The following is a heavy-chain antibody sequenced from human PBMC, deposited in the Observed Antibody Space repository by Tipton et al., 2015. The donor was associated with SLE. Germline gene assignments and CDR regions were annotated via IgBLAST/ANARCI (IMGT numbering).Heavy chain of an antibody. V-gene: IGHV4-4*07. D-gene: IGHD4-17*01. CDR2: IYSSGDR. CDR3: ARGSDGEYVRYFDV. CDR1: GGSISFYY. J-gene: IGHJ2*01. Sequence: TLSLTCTVSGGSISFYYWRWIRQAAGRGLEWIGGIYSSGDRDYNPSLRSRVTMSIDASQNRVSLRLKSVSAADTAVYYCARGSDGEYVRYFDVWGPGTLVTVSS.